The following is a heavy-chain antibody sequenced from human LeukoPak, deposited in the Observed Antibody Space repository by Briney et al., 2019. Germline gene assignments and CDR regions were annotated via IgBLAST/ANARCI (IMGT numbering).Heavy chain of an antibody. Sequence: ASVTVSCKASGYTFTSYGISWVRQAPGQGLEWMGWISAYNGNTNYAQKLQGRVTMTTDTSTSTAYMELRSLRSDDTAVYYCARDYYGSGSRGGTDYWGQGALVTVSS. CDR1: GYTFTSYG. J-gene: IGHJ4*02. D-gene: IGHD3-10*01. V-gene: IGHV1-18*01. CDR2: ISAYNGNT. CDR3: ARDYYGSGSRGGTDY.